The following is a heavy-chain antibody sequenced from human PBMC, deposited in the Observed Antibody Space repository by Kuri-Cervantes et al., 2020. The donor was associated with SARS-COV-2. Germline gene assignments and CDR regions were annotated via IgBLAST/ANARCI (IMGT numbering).Heavy chain of an antibody. V-gene: IGHV3-21*01. CDR3: VRSFDH. CDR1: GFDFSLYN. J-gene: IGHJ4*02. Sequence: GESLKISCAASGFDFSLYNMNWVRQAPGKGLEWVSRISRNSNYIDYADSVKGRFIISRDNAKNSLGLQMNSLGPEDTAVYYCVRSFDHWGQGHLVTVSS. CDR2: ISRNSNYI.